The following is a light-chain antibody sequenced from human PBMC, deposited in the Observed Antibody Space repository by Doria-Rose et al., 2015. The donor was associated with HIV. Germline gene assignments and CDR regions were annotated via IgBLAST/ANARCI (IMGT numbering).Light chain of an antibody. CDR1: QSVSSY. Sequence: TQSPATLSLSPGERATLSCRASQSVSSYLAWYQQKPGQAARLLIYDASNRATGIPARLSGSGSGTDFTLTISSLEPEDFAVYYCQQRSSFGQGTRLEIK. CDR3: QQRSS. V-gene: IGKV3-11*01. CDR2: DAS. J-gene: IGKJ5*01.